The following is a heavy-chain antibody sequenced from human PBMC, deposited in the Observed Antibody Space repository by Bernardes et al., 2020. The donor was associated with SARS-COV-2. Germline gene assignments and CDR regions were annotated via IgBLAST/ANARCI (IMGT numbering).Heavy chain of an antibody. CDR2: IFFDGSNE. Sequence: GGSLRLSCEASGFSLSDYGMHWVRQAPGKGLEWVAGIFFDGSNEYYADSVKGRFTISRDNFRNTLFLQMNVVRGEDTAVYYCARDLGIVATREFDYWGQGTLVTVSS. V-gene: IGHV3-30*12. CDR3: ARDLGIVATREFDY. J-gene: IGHJ4*02. D-gene: IGHD5-12*01. CDR1: GFSLSDYG.